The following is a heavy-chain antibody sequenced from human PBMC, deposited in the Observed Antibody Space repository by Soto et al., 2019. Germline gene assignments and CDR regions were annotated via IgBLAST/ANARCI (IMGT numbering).Heavy chain of an antibody. CDR1: GGSISSGGYY. CDR2: IYYSGST. V-gene: IGHV4-31*03. CDR3: ARGRVKLGYCTNGVCLVYFDY. J-gene: IGHJ4*02. D-gene: IGHD2-8*01. Sequence: PSETLSLTCTVSGGSISSGGYYWSWIRHHPGKGLEWIGYIYYSGSTYYNPSLKSRVTISVDTSKNQFSLKLSSVTAADTAVYYCARGRVKLGYCTNGVCLVYFDYWGQGTLVTVSS.